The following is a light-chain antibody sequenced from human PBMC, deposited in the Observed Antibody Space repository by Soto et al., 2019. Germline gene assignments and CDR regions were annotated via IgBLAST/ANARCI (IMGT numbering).Light chain of an antibody. Sequence: QAVVTQPTSVSAAPGQTVTISCSGSSSNIGDNYVSWYQQLPGTAPKLLIYENYKRPSGIPDRFSGSKSGTSATLGITGLQTGDEADYYCGTWDSSLSAGVFGGGTKLTVL. V-gene: IGLV1-51*02. CDR2: ENY. CDR1: SSNIGDNY. J-gene: IGLJ3*02. CDR3: GTWDSSLSAGV.